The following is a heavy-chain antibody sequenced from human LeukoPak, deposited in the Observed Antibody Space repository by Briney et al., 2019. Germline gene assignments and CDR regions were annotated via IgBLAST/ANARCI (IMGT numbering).Heavy chain of an antibody. Sequence: GASVKVSHEACGGTFSSYSIRGVRQPPGRGRVGVGGIIPIFGTANYAQKFQGRVTITADESTSTAYMELSSLRSEDTAVYYCASTSRIAAAGTFYYYGMDVWGQGTTVTVSS. CDR3: ASTSRIAAAGTFYYYGMDV. J-gene: IGHJ6*02. CDR1: GGTFSSYS. CDR2: IIPIFGTA. V-gene: IGHV1-69*13. D-gene: IGHD6-13*01.